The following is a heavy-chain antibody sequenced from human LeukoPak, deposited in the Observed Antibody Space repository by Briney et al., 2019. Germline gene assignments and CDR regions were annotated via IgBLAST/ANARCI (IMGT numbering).Heavy chain of an antibody. Sequence: GGSRRLSCAASGFTFSSYEMNWVRQAPGKGLEWVSYISSSGSTIYYADSVKGRFTISRDNAKNSLYLQMNSLRAEDTAVYYCARDGYDILTGYYSGIDYWGQGTLVTVSS. V-gene: IGHV3-48*03. CDR3: ARDGYDILTGYYSGIDY. CDR1: GFTFSSYE. CDR2: ISSSGSTI. J-gene: IGHJ4*02. D-gene: IGHD3-9*01.